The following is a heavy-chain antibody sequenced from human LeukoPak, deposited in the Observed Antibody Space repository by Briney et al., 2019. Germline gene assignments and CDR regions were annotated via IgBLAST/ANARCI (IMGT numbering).Heavy chain of an antibody. CDR1: GFTFSAYW. V-gene: IGHV3-74*01. J-gene: IGHJ4*02. D-gene: IGHD2-15*01. CDR3: SRSRDSGAFYFDS. Sequence: GGSLRLSCAASGFTFSAYWMHWVRQAPGKGLVWVSRIYNDGSSRSYADSVKGHFTISRDNAKNTLYLQMNSLRAEDTALYFCSRSRDSGAFYFDSWGQGALVTVSS. CDR2: IYNDGSSR.